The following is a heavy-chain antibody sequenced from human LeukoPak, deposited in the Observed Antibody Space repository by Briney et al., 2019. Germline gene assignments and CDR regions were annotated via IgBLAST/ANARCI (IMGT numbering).Heavy chain of an antibody. V-gene: IGHV3-15*01. D-gene: IGHD3-3*01. Sequence: PGGSLRLARAASAFTFSNAGMSLVRQAPGKVLDWVGRVKSKTDGGTTDYSAPVKGRFTISRDDSKTTLYLQMNSLKTEDTAVYYCTAELYDFWSGYNAFDVWGQGTMVTVSS. J-gene: IGHJ3*01. CDR2: VKSKTDGGTT. CDR3: TAELYDFWSGYNAFDV. CDR1: AFTFSNAG.